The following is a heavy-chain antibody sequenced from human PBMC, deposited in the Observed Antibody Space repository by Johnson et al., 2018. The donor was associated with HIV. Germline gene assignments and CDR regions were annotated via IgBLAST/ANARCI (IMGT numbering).Heavy chain of an antibody. D-gene: IGHD3-10*01. Sequence: VQLVESGGGLIEPGGSLRLSCAASGFIFSNAWMTWVRQAPGKGLEWVGRIKSKRDGGTTDYAAPVKARFTISRDNSKNTLYLQMNSLRAEDTAVYYCARAGFVDSYGSWKAFDIWGQGTLVTVSS. V-gene: IGHV3-15*01. CDR3: ARAGFVDSYGSWKAFDI. CDR2: IKSKRDGGTT. J-gene: IGHJ3*02. CDR1: GFIFSNAW.